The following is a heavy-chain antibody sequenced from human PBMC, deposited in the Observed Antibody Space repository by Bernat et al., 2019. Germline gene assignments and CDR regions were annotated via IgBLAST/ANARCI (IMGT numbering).Heavy chain of an antibody. CDR2: INPSGGST. D-gene: IGHD3-10*01. V-gene: IGHV1-46*03. J-gene: IGHJ3*02. CDR3: ARGGKYSEGGRVRGVKKGVAFDI. Sequence: QVQLVQSGAEVKKPGASVKVSCKASGYTFTSYYMHWVRQAPGQGLEWMGIINPSGGSTSYAQKFQGRVTMTRDTSTSTVYMELSSLRSEDTAVYYCARGGKYSEGGRVRGVKKGVAFDIWGQGTMVTVSS. CDR1: GYTFTSYY.